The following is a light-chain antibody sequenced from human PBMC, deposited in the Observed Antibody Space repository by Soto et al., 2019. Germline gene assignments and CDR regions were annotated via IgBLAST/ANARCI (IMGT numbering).Light chain of an antibody. V-gene: IGLV1-51*01. CDR2: DDN. CDR3: GTWDTSLSAGV. CDR1: SSNIATNY. J-gene: IGLJ3*02. Sequence: QSVLTQPPSVSAAPGQRVTISCPGSSSNIATNYVSWYQHLPGAAPRLLICDDNKRPSGIPDRFSGSKYGTSATLDITGLQTGDEADYYCGTWDTSLSAGVFGGGTKVTVL.